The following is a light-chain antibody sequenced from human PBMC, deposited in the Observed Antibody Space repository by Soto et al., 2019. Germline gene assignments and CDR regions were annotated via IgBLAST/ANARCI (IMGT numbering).Light chain of an antibody. V-gene: IGLV2-23*02. J-gene: IGLJ1*01. CDR3: CSYGGRSTYV. CDR2: EVS. CDR1: SSDIGAYNY. Sequence: QSVLTQPASVSGSPGQSITISCTGTSSDIGAYNYVSWYQQHPGKAPKLMIYEVSKRPSGVSNRFSGSKSANTASLTISGLQADDEADYYCCSYGGRSTYVFGTGTKLTVL.